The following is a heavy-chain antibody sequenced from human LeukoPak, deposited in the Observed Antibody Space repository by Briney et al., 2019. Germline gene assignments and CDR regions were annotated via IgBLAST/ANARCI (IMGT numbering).Heavy chain of an antibody. J-gene: IGHJ6*03. Sequence: GGSLRLSCAASGFTFSSYAMSWVRQAPGKGLEWVSAISGSGGSTYYADSVKGRFTISRDNSKNTLYLQMNSLRAEDTAVYYCATVAAEAYYYYMDVWGKGTTVTVSS. CDR2: ISGSGGST. CDR3: ATVAAEAYYYYMDV. V-gene: IGHV3-23*01. D-gene: IGHD6-13*01. CDR1: GFTFSSYA.